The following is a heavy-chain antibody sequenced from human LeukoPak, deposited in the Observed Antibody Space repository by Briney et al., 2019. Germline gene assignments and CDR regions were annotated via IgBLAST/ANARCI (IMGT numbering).Heavy chain of an antibody. D-gene: IGHD3-22*01. CDR3: ARTDHRSGYSLHY. V-gene: IGHV1-46*01. Sequence: ASVKVSCKASGYTFSIYYMHWVRQAPGQGLEWMGLINPSDGSTSYAQKFQGRVTMTRDTSTSTVYMELSSLRSEDTAMYYCARTDHRSGYSLHYWGQGTLVTVSS. CDR1: GYTFSIYY. J-gene: IGHJ4*02. CDR2: INPSDGST.